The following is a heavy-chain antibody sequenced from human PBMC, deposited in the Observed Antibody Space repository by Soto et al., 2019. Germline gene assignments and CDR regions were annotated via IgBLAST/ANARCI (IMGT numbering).Heavy chain of an antibody. D-gene: IGHD6-19*01. Sequence: QVQLVVSGGGVVHPGRSQRLSCAASGFTFSSYGMHWVRQAPGKRLVWVAVIPYDGSNKYYADSVKGRFTITRDNSKNTLCMQMNSLRAEDTAVYYCAKDPNSSCWYGYYYYYYMDVWGKGTTVTVSS. V-gene: IGHV3-30*18. CDR3: AKDPNSSCWYGYYYYYYMDV. CDR1: GFTFSSYG. CDR2: IPYDGSNK. J-gene: IGHJ6*03.